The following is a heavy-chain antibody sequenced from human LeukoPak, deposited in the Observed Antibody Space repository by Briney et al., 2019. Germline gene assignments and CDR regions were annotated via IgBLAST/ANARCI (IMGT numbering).Heavy chain of an antibody. J-gene: IGHJ2*01. CDR1: GFSFARSE. CDR2: SSM. D-gene: IGHD2-21*01. CDR3: ARAGDKGTANWYFDL. V-gene: IGHV3-48*03. Sequence: GGSLRLSCAAAGFSFARSEMNWVRQAPGKGLEWISSSSMYYADSVKGRFTISRENAKQTLYLQMNSLIPEDTAVYYCARAGDKGTANWYFDLWGRGTLVTVSS.